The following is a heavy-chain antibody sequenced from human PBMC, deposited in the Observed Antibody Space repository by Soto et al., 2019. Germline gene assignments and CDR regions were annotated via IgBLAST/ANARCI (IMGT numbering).Heavy chain of an antibody. V-gene: IGHV1-18*01. CDR3: ARGVFAYGYLDF. J-gene: IGHJ4*02. CDR2: ISTYNVDT. Sequence: QVHLVQSGAEVKKPGASLKVSCKASGYTFTSYGIVWVRQAPGQGLEWMGWISTYNVDTKYAQKFKCRVTMSTDTSTTTAYMELTSLTSDDTATYYCARGVFAYGYLDFWGQGTLATVSS. D-gene: IGHD5-18*01. CDR1: GYTFTSYG.